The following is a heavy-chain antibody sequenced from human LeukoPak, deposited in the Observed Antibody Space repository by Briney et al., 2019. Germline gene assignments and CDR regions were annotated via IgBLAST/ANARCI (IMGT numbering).Heavy chain of an antibody. D-gene: IGHD3-22*01. Sequence: PSETLSLTCTVSGGSISSGGYYWSWIRQHPGKGLEWIGYIYYSGSTYYNPSLKSRVTISVDTSKNQFSLKLSSVTAADTAVYYCARVYYYDSSGYLYAFDIWGQGTMVTVSS. J-gene: IGHJ3*02. CDR1: GGSISSGGYY. V-gene: IGHV4-31*03. CDR2: IYYSGST. CDR3: ARVYYYDSSGYLYAFDI.